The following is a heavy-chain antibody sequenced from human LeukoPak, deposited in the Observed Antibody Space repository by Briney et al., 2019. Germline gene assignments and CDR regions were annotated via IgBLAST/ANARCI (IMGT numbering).Heavy chain of an antibody. J-gene: IGHJ5*02. V-gene: IGHV5-51*01. CDR3: ARQGDTAMVYNWFDP. CDR2: IYPGDSDT. CDR1: GYSFTSYW. D-gene: IGHD5-18*01. Sequence: GESLKISCKGSGYSFTSYWIGWVRQVPGKGLEWMGIIYPGDSDTGYSPSFQGQVTISADKSISTAYLQWSSLKASDTAMYYCARQGDTAMVYNWFDPWGQGTLVTVSS.